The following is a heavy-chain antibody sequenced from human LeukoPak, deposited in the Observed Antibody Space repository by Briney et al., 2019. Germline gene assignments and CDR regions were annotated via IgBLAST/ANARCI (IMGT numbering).Heavy chain of an antibody. CDR2: IWYDGSNK. J-gene: IGHJ4*02. CDR1: GFTFSSYG. D-gene: IGHD2-21*01. V-gene: IGHV3-33*06. CDR3: AKGHSPFDY. Sequence: GGSLRLSCAASGFTFSSYGMHWVRQAPDKGLEWVAVIWYDGSNKYYADSVKGRFTISRDNSKNTLYLQMNSLRAEDTAVYYCAKGHSPFDYWGQGTLVTVSS.